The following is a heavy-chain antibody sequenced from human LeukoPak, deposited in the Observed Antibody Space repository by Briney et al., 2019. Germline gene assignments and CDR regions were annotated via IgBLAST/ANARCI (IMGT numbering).Heavy chain of an antibody. D-gene: IGHD3-16*02. CDR3: ARGYSAWQGDAFDI. Sequence: ASETLSLTCTVSGYSISSGYYWGWIRRPPGKGLEWIGSIYHSGSTYYNPSLKSRVTISVDTSKNQFSLKLSSVTAADTAVYYCARGYSAWQGDAFDIWGQGTMVTVSS. V-gene: IGHV4-38-2*02. CDR1: GYSISSGYY. CDR2: IYHSGST. J-gene: IGHJ3*02.